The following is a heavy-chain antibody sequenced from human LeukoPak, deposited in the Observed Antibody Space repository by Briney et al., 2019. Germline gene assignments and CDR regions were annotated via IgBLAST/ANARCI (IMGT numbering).Heavy chain of an antibody. V-gene: IGHV4-34*01. CDR3: ARTTRENIVVVTAIREYYYYYYMDV. CDR2: IYHSGST. J-gene: IGHJ6*03. D-gene: IGHD2-21*02. CDR1: GGSFSGYY. Sequence: SETLSLTCAVYGGSFSGYYWSWIRQPPGKGLEWIGSIYHSGSTNYNPSLKSRVTISVDTSKNQFSLKLSSVTAADTAVYYCARTTRENIVVVTAIREYYYYYYMDVWGKGTTVTISS.